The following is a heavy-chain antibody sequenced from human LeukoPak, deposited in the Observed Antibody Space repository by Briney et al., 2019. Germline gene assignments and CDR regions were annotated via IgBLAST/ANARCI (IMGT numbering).Heavy chain of an antibody. CDR3: AKPAYAGYYYYMDV. CDR2: ISYDGSNK. CDR1: GFTFSSYG. D-gene: IGHD3-16*01. V-gene: IGHV3-30*18. Sequence: PSGGSLRLSCAASGFTFSSYGMHWVRQAPGKGLEWVALISYDGSNKYYADSVKGRFTISRDNSKNTLYLQMNSLRVEDTAVYYCAKPAYAGYYYYMDVWGKGTTVTVSS. J-gene: IGHJ6*03.